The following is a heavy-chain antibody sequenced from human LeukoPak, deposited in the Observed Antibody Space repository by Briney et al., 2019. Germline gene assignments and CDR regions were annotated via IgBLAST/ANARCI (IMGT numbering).Heavy chain of an antibody. Sequence: GRSLRLSCAASGFTFDDYTMHWVRQAPGKGLEWVSGISWSSGSIGYADSVKGRFTISRDNAKNSLYLQMNSLRAEDTALYYCAKDIYYDSSGLAPGAFDIWGQGTMVTVSS. CDR1: GFTFDDYT. D-gene: IGHD3-22*01. V-gene: IGHV3-9*01. CDR2: ISWSSGSI. J-gene: IGHJ3*02. CDR3: AKDIYYDSSGLAPGAFDI.